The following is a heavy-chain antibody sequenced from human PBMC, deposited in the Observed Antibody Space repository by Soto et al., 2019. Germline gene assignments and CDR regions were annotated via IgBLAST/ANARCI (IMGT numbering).Heavy chain of an antibody. CDR2: VSIGGST. CDR1: GFTFSSYA. D-gene: IGHD2-15*01. J-gene: IGHJ4*02. V-gene: IGHV3-23*01. CDR3: AKRRGAGGHLDY. Sequence: GGSLRLSCAASGFTFSSYAMGWVRQGPGKGLEWVAMVSIGGSTHFADSVRGRFTISRDNSKNTLSLQMNSLTAEDTAVYFCAKRRGAGGHLDYCAQGALVTVSS.